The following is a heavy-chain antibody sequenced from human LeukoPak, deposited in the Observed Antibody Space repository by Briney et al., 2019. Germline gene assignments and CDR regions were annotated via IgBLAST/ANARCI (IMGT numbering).Heavy chain of an antibody. CDR3: ARLVSGRQQPVPFPDY. J-gene: IGHJ4*02. Sequence: SETLSLTCTVSGGSISSGGYYWSWIRQHPGKGLEWIGYIYYSGSTYYNPSLKSRVTISVDTSKNQFSLKLSSVTAADTAVYYCARLVSGRQQPVPFPDYWGQGTLVTVSS. CDR1: GGSISSGGYY. CDR2: IYYSGST. D-gene: IGHD6-13*01. V-gene: IGHV4-31*03.